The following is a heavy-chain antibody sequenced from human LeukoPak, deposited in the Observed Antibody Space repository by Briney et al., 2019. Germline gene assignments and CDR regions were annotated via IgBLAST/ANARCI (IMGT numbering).Heavy chain of an antibody. Sequence: GASVKVSCKASGGTFSSYAISWVRQAPGQGLEWMGGIIPIFGTANYAQKFQGRATITADESTSTAYMELSSLRSEDTAVYYCARDPSGYDPYYYGMDVWGQGTTVTVSS. CDR2: IIPIFGTA. CDR3: ARDPSGYDPYYYGMDV. CDR1: GGTFSSYA. V-gene: IGHV1-69*13. D-gene: IGHD5-12*01. J-gene: IGHJ6*02.